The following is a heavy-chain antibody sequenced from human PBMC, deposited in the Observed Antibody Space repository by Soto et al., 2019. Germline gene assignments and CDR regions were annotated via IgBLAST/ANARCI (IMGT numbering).Heavy chain of an antibody. CDR1: GFTFSSDW. CDR2: INDDGSRE. CDR3: AGPSASSFFHRYVMHV. D-gene: IGHD3-3*01. J-gene: IGHJ6*02. V-gene: IGHV3-74*01. Sequence: GGSLRLSCAASGFTFSSDWMHWVRQVPGKGLVWVSRINDDGSRESYADSVKGRFTISRDNAKNTPYLQMNSLRADDTAVYYCAGPSASSFFHRYVMHVWGQGTTVTVSS.